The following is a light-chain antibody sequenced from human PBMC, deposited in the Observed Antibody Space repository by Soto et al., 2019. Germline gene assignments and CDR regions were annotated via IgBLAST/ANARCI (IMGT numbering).Light chain of an antibody. CDR1: LSISTS. Sequence: DVQMTQSPSSLSASVGDRVTITCRASLSISTSLNGYQLTQGKAPRLLIYAASTLQSGVPSRFSCSGSGTDFTLTISSLQPGDFAAYYCQQTYIAPPYTFGQGTKLEIK. CDR3: QQTYIAPPYT. V-gene: IGKV1-39*01. CDR2: AAS. J-gene: IGKJ2*01.